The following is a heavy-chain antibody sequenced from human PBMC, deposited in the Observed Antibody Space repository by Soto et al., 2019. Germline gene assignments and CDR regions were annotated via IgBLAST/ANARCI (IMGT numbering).Heavy chain of an antibody. CDR2: IYYSGST. Sequence: QLQLQESGPGLVKPSETLSLTCTVSGDSVSSDTYYWGWIRQPPGKGLEWIGSIYYSGSTYHNPYLKSRVTISVDTSKNQFSLKLSSVTAADTAVYYCARGTRPRQTVVDYWGQGTLVTVSS. D-gene: IGHD1-7*01. CDR1: GDSVSSDTYY. CDR3: ARGTRPRQTVVDY. V-gene: IGHV4-39*01. J-gene: IGHJ4*02.